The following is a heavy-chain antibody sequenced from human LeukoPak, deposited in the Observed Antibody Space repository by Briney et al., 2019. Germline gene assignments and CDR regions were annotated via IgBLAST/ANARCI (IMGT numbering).Heavy chain of an antibody. D-gene: IGHD2-15*01. V-gene: IGHV4-38-2*01. Sequence: GSLRLSCAASGFTFSDYYMSWIRQPPGKGLEWIGSIYYSGSTYYNPSLKSRVTISVDTSKNQFSLKLSSVTAADTAVYYCARTSHCSGGSCYPPFFDYWGQGTLVTVSS. J-gene: IGHJ4*02. CDR2: IYYSGST. CDR3: ARTSHCSGGSCYPPFFDY. CDR1: GFTFSDYY.